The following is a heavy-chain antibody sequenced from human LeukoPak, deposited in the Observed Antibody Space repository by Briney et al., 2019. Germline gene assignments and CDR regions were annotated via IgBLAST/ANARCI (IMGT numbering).Heavy chain of an antibody. V-gene: IGHV1-18*01. J-gene: IGHJ5*02. CDR1: GYTFTTYH. D-gene: IGHD3-10*01. Sequence: GASVKVSCKASGYTFTTYHISWVRQAPGQGLEWMGWISGYNGNTKYAQKFQGRVTMTTDTSTSIAYMELRSLRSDDTAVYYCASVGPHRLIGGSVWFDPWGQGTLVTVSS. CDR3: ASVGPHRLIGGSVWFDP. CDR2: ISGYNGNT.